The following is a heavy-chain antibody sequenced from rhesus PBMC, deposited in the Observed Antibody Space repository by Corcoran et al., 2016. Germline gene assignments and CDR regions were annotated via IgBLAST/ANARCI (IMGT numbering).Heavy chain of an antibody. Sequence: EVQLVESGGGLAKPGGSLRLSCAASGFTFSSYWMNWVRQAPGKGLEWVSAINSGGGSTYDAYSAKCGYTITRENTKNTLSLQMNSLRAEDTAVYDCATRYSGYTYGALGYWGQGVLVTVSS. D-gene: IGHD5-24*01. CDR3: ATRYSGYTYGALGY. CDR1: GFTFSSYW. CDR2: INSGGGST. V-gene: IGHV3S25*01. J-gene: IGHJ4*01.